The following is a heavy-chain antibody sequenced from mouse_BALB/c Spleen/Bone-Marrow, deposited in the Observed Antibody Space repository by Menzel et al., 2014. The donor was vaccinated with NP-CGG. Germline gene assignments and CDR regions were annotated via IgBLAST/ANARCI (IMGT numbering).Heavy chain of an antibody. CDR1: GYTFTSYF. J-gene: IGHJ3*01. Sequence: QVQLKESGAELVKPGASVKLSCKASGYTFTSYFLYWVKQRPGQGLEWIGEINPCSGGTNFNEKFKSKATLTIDKSSSTVYMQLSSLTSEGSAGYCCTGSGPGFAYWGQGTLVTVSA. D-gene: IGHD4-1*01. CDR2: INPCSGGT. V-gene: IGHV1S81*02. CDR3: TGSGPGFAY.